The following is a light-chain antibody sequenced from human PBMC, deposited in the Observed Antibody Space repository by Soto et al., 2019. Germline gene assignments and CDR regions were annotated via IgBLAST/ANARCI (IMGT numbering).Light chain of an antibody. CDR1: QTINNW. V-gene: IGKV1-5*01. CDR3: QQYNTFWT. CDR2: DVS. J-gene: IGKJ1*01. Sequence: DIQMTQSPSTLSASVGDRVTITCRASQTINNWLAWYQQKPGKAPKLLIYDVSTLGGGVPSRFSGSGSGTDFTLTISGPQPDDFATYYCQQYNTFWTFGQGTKVDIK.